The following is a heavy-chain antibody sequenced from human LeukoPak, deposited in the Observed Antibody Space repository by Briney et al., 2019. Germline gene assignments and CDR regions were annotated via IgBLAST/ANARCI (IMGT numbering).Heavy chain of an antibody. Sequence: AAVTVSFKGSGYTFTVYYMHWVRQAPGQGLEWMGWINPNSGGTNYAQNFQGRVTMTRDTSISTAYMELSRLRSDDTAVYYCAREGDSSGYYIMLDYWGQGTLVTVSS. CDR3: AREGDSSGYYIMLDY. CDR1: GYTFTVYY. J-gene: IGHJ4*02. CDR2: INPNSGGT. D-gene: IGHD3-22*01. V-gene: IGHV1-2*02.